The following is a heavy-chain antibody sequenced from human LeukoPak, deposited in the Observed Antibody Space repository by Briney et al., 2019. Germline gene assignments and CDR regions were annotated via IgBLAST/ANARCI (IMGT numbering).Heavy chain of an antibody. CDR1: GDSITSGAFY. CDR2: DYYSGST. D-gene: IGHD4/OR15-4a*01. J-gene: IGHJ5*02. V-gene: IGHV4-39*01. CDR3: ARRDYAAWFDP. Sequence: PSETLSLTCNVSGDSITSGAFYWAWIRQSPRKGLEWIGNDYYSGSTQYNPSLRGRVSISMDKTKNQFSLNLNSVSVTDTAIYYCARRDYAAWFDPWGQGTLVTVSS.